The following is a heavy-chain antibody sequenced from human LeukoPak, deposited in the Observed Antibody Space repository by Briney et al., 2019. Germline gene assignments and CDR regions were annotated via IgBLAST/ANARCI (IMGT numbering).Heavy chain of an antibody. CDR2: IYYSGST. CDR1: GGSISSYY. J-gene: IGHJ6*03. D-gene: IGHD3-22*01. V-gene: IGHV4-59*01. Sequence: SETLSLTCTVSGGSISSYYWSWILQPPGKGLEWIGYIYYSGSTNYNPSLKSRVTISVDTSKNQFSLKLSSVTAADTAVYYCARVLLLDSSGYYRGYYYYYMDVWGKGTTVTVSS. CDR3: ARVLLLDSSGYYRGYYYYYMDV.